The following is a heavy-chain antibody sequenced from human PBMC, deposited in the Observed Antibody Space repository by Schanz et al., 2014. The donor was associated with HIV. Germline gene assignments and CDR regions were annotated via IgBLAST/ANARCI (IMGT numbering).Heavy chain of an antibody. CDR1: GYTFTTYY. J-gene: IGHJ2*01. CDR3: ARSETIAARPVWYFDL. CDR2: INPSGGST. D-gene: IGHD6-6*01. V-gene: IGHV1-46*01. Sequence: QVQLMQSGAELKKPGASVRVSCKTSGYTFTTYYMHWVRQAPGQGLEWMGIINPSGGSTSYAQKFQGRVTMTRDTSTSTVYMQLSSLRSEDTAVYYCARSETIAARPVWYFDLWGRGTLVTVSS.